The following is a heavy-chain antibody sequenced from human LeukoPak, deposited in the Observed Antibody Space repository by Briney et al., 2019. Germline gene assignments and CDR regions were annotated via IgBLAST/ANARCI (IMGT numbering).Heavy chain of an antibody. CDR1: GYTFTAYY. V-gene: IGHV1-2*02. CDR2: INPKSGGT. Sequence: AAVKVTLKSSGYTFTAYYFHWVRQAPAQGIEWMGWINPKSGGTNYAQNFQVRVTMTRDTYISAAYMDLNRLRPDDKDVYYYVRDDSRYDDNYFDSWGQGTLVTVSS. D-gene: IGHD5-12*01. CDR3: VRDDSRYDDNYFDS. J-gene: IGHJ4*02.